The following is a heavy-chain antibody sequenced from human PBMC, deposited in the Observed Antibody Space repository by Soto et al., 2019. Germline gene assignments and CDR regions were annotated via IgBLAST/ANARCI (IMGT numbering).Heavy chain of an antibody. CDR3: ARDKRFIIMVRGVTENWFDP. Sequence: SETLSLTCAVYGGSFSGYYWSWIRQPPGKGLEWIGEINHSGSTNYNPSLKSRVTISVDTSKNQFSLKLSSVTAADTAVYYCARDKRFIIMVRGVTENWFDPWGQGSLVTVSS. CDR2: INHSGST. J-gene: IGHJ5*02. CDR1: GGSFSGYY. D-gene: IGHD3-10*01. V-gene: IGHV4-34*01.